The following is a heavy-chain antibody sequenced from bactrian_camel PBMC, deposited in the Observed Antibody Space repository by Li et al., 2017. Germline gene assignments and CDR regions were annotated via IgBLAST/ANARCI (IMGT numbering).Heavy chain of an antibody. Sequence: HVQLVESGGGSVQTGRSLRLTCEVLGYTRNYCAAWFCQAPGRQREAIAGIDLSKGAADIANSVKGRFTISPGNAKNTVYLQMNSLKPEDTAVYNSGTDCLGQGTQVTVS. CDR1: GYTRNYCA. D-gene: IGHD5*01. J-gene: IGHJ4*01. CDR2: IDLSKGAA. V-gene: IGHV3S63*01.